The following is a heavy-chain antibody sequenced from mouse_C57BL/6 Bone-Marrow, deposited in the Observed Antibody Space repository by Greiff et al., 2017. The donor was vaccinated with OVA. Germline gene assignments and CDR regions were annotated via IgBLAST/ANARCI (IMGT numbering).Heavy chain of an antibody. CDR2: IDPSDSYT. J-gene: IGHJ2*01. CDR3: AREGGSSFFDY. V-gene: IGHV1-50*01. Sequence: QVQLQQSGAELVKPGASVKLSCKASGYTFTSYWMQWVHQRPGQGLEWIGEIDPSDSYTNSNQKLKGKATLTVDTSSSPAYMQLSSLTSEDSAVYYCAREGGSSFFDYWGQGTTLTVSS. D-gene: IGHD1-1*01. CDR1: GYTFTSYW.